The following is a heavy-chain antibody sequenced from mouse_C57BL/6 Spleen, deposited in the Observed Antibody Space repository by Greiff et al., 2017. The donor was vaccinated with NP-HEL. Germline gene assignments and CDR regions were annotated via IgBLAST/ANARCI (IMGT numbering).Heavy chain of an antibody. CDR1: GYTFTDYY. D-gene: IGHD1-1*01. CDR2: IYPGSGNT. CDR3: ARSPYYGSSYGNAMDY. V-gene: IGHV1-76*01. Sequence: QVQLKESGAELVRPGASVKLSCKASGYTFTDYYINWVKQRPGQGLEWIARIYPGSGNTYYNEKFKGKATLTAEKSSSTAYMQLSSLTSEDSAVYFCARSPYYGSSYGNAMDYWGQGTSVTVSS. J-gene: IGHJ4*01.